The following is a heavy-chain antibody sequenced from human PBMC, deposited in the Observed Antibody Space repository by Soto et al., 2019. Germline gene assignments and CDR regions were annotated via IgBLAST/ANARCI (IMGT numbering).Heavy chain of an antibody. Sequence: PGESLKISCKGSGYSFTSYWISWVRQMPGKGLEWMGRIDPSDSYTNYSPSFQGHVTISADKSISTAYLQWSSLKASDTAMYYCARLPGNSSSWPSPYYYYGMDVWGQGTTVTVSS. V-gene: IGHV5-10-1*01. D-gene: IGHD6-13*01. CDR2: IDPSDSYT. CDR1: GYSFTSYW. J-gene: IGHJ6*02. CDR3: ARLPGNSSSWPSPYYYYGMDV.